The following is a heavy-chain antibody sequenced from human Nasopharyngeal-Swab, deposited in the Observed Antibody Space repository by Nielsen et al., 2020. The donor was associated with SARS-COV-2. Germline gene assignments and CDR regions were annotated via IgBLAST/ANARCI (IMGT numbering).Heavy chain of an antibody. CDR1: GFTFSRYW. J-gene: IGHJ6*02. CDR3: ARDKGMRDYVWGSYRSSYYYYYGMDV. D-gene: IGHD3-16*02. Sequence: GESLQISCAGSGFTFSRYWMSWVRQAPGKGLEWVANIEQDGSEKYYEDSVKGRFTISRDNAKNSLYLQMNSLRAEDTAVYYCARDKGMRDYVWGSYRSSYYYYYGMDVWGQGTTVTVSS. V-gene: IGHV3-7*01. CDR2: IEQDGSEK.